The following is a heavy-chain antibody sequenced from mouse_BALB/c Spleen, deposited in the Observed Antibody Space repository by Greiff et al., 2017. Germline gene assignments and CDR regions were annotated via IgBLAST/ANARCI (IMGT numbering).Heavy chain of an antibody. Sequence: VQLQQSGPGLVKPSQSLSLTCTVTGYSITSDYAWNWIRQFPGNKLEWMGYISYSGSTSYNPSLKSRISITRDTSKNQFFLQLNSVTTEDTATYYCARRHDYGAMDYWGQGTSVTVSS. V-gene: IGHV3-2*02. CDR1: GYSITSDYA. J-gene: IGHJ4*01. CDR3: ARRHDYGAMDY. CDR2: ISYSGST.